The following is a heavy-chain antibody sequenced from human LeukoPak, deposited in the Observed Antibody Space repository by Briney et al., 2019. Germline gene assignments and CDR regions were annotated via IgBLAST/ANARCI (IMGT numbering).Heavy chain of an antibody. CDR2: LSGSGYDT. CDR1: GFTFSSYS. J-gene: IGHJ6*03. CDR3: ARGRGSYYYYYMDV. V-gene: IGHV3-23*01. D-gene: IGHD1-26*01. Sequence: GGSLRLSCAASGFTFSSYSMNWVRQAPGKGLEWVSSLSGSGYDTYYADSVKGRFTISRDNSKNTLYLQMNSLRAEDTAVYYCARGRGSYYYYYMDVWGKGTTVTISS.